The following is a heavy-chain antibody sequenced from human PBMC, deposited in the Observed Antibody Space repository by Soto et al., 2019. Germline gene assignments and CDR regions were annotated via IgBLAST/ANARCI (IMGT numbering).Heavy chain of an antibody. CDR1: RSHFSRDG. CDR3: AKEKKSIAAGNWFDH. V-gene: IGHV3-23*01. Sequence: GGSVRRYCSPSRSHFSRDGTSWLRHSAGKGLEWVSAISGSGGSPYYADSVKGRFTISRDNSKNALYLHMNSLRAEDTAVYYCAKEKKSIAAGNWFDHWAREPWSPTLQ. CDR2: ISGSGGSP. J-gene: IGHJ5*02. D-gene: IGHD6-6*01.